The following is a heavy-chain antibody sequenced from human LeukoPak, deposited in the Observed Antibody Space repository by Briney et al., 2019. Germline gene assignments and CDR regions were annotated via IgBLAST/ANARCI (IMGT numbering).Heavy chain of an antibody. D-gene: IGHD5-24*01. CDR3: ARLAGYNSYYYYGLDV. CDR2: IFYSGST. CDR1: GGSINNYY. J-gene: IGHJ6*02. Sequence: SETLFLTCTVSGGSINNYYWNWIRQPPGKGLEWIGYIFYSGSTNYSPSLKSRVTISVDTSNNQFSLRLRSVTAADTAVYYCARLAGYNSYYYYGLDVWGQGTTVTVSS. V-gene: IGHV4-59*08.